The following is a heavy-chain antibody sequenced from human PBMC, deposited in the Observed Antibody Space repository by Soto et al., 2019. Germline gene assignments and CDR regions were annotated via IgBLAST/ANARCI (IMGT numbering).Heavy chain of an antibody. Sequence: SETLSLTCTVSGGSISSYYWSWIRQPPGKGLEWIGYIYYSGSTNYNPSLKSRVTISVDTSKNQFSLKLSSVTAADTAVYYCAREAITRDYFDYWGQGTLVTVSS. CDR1: GGSISSYY. D-gene: IGHD3-10*01. J-gene: IGHJ4*02. CDR2: IYYSGST. CDR3: AREAITRDYFDY. V-gene: IGHV4-59*12.